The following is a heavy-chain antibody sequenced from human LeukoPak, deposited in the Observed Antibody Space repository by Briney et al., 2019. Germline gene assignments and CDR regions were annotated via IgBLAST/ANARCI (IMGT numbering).Heavy chain of an antibody. CDR1: GYSISSGYY. D-gene: IGHD3-10*01. J-gene: IGHJ5*02. CDR3: ARDSSYGSGSYFYNWFDP. V-gene: IGHV4-38-2*02. Sequence: TSETLSLTCAVSGYSISSGYYWGWTRQPPGKGLEWIGSIYHSGSTYYNPSLKSRVTISVDTSKNQFSLKLSSVTAADTAVYYCARDSSYGSGSYFYNWFDPWGQGTLVTVSS. CDR2: IYHSGST.